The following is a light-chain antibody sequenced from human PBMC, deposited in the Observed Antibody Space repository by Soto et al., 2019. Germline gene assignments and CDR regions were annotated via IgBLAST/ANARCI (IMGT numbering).Light chain of an antibody. J-gene: IGKJ5*01. CDR2: DAS. Sequence: EIVLTQSPVTLSLSPGERATLSCRASQSVSSYLAWYQQKPGQAPRLLIYDASNRATGIPARFSGGGSGKDFALTIYNLGPKDFAVYYCQHRGDWPPITFGQVTQVEI. CDR3: QHRGDWPPIT. CDR1: QSVSSY. V-gene: IGKV3-11*01.